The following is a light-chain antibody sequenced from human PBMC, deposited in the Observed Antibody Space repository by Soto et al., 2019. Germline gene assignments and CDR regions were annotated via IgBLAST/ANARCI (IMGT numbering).Light chain of an antibody. V-gene: IGKV1-5*03. CDR3: QNYKSAPRT. J-gene: IGKJ1*01. Sequence: DIQMTQSPSTLSGSVGDRVTITCRASQTISSWLAWYQQKPGKAPKPLIYKASTLKSGVPSRFSGSGSGTEFTLTISSLQPDDFATYYCQNYKSAPRTFGQGTKVDIK. CDR1: QTISSW. CDR2: KAS.